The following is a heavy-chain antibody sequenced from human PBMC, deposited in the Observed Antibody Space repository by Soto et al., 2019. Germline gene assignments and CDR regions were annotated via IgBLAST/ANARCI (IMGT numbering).Heavy chain of an antibody. Sequence: QEQLVESGGGDVQPGRSLRLSCAASGFTFSKYGMHWVRQVPGKGLEWVAAISYDGSRQHFADSVKGRFTISRDNSKITLYLHMNGLTIEDTALYYCAKDRAWQSGRYYYGMDVWGLGTTVTVSS. V-gene: IGHV3-30*18. CDR1: GFTFSKYG. CDR3: AKDRAWQSGRYYYGMDV. D-gene: IGHD3-10*01. J-gene: IGHJ6*02. CDR2: ISYDGSRQ.